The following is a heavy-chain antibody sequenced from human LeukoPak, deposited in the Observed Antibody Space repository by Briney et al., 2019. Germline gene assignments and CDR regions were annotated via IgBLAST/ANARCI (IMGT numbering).Heavy chain of an antibody. D-gene: IGHD3-10*01. Sequence: SETLSLTCSVSGGSISSYYWSWIRQPPGKGLEWIGYIFYSGRTSYNPSLKSRVTISVDTSKNQFSLKLSSVTAADTAVYYCARLVTSGSGSYWSVNWFDPWGQGTLVTVSS. J-gene: IGHJ5*02. CDR1: GGSISSYY. CDR3: ARLVTSGSGSYWSVNWFDP. V-gene: IGHV4-59*12. CDR2: IFYSGRT.